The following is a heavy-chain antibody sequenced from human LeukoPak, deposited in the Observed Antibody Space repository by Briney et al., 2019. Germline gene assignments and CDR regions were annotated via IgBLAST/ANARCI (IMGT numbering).Heavy chain of an antibody. V-gene: IGHV1-69*05. J-gene: IGHJ4*02. CDR2: IIPIFGTA. D-gene: IGHD3-16*01. CDR1: GGTFSSYA. CDR3: ALSGLGESFDY. Sequence: GASVKVSCKASGGTFSSYAISSVRQAPGQGLKWMGRIIPIFGTANYAQKFQGRVTITTDESTSTAYMELSSLRSEDTAVYYCALSGLGESFDYWGQGTLVTVSS.